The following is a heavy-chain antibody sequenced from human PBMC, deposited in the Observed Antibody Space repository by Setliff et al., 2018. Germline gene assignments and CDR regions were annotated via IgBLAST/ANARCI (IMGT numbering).Heavy chain of an antibody. CDR1: GFTFDVFG. CDR2: VNSDGSST. J-gene: IGHJ6*02. V-gene: IGHV3-74*01. D-gene: IGHD3-9*01. CDR3: ARAYYGTVNGYSSYYGLDV. Sequence: PGGSLRLSCGTSGFTFDVFGLSWVRQAPGKGLVWVSRVNSDGSSTIYADSVKGRFTVSRDNAKNTLYRQMNSLLAEDTAVYYCARAYYGTVNGYSSYYGLDVWGQGTTVTVSS.